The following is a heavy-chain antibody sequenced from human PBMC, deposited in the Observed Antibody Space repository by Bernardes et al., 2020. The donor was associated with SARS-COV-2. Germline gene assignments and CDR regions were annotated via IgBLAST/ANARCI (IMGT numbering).Heavy chain of an antibody. CDR3: ARDGYSYEGGHSYFDH. V-gene: IGHV3-21*01. CDR2: ISSSSGYT. Sequence: GGSLRLSCATSGFTISHYTLNWVRQAPGKGLEWVSSISSSSGYTDYVDSVKGRFTISRDNAKNSLFLQLNSLRAEDTAVYYCARDGYSYEGGHSYFDHWSQGTLVAVSS. CDR1: GFTISHYT. D-gene: IGHD5-18*01. J-gene: IGHJ4*02.